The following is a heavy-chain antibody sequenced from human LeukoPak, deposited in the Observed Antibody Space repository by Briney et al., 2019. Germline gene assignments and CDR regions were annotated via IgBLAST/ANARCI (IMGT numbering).Heavy chain of an antibody. V-gene: IGHV3-48*03. CDR2: ISSSGSSI. CDR3: ARDRSDILTGYSHFDY. Sequence: GGSLRLSCAASGFTFSTYNMNWVRQAPGKGLEWVSYISSSGSSIYYADSVKGRFTISRDNAKDSLYLQMNSLRAEDTAVYYCARDRSDILTGYSHFDYWGQGTLVTVSS. J-gene: IGHJ4*02. CDR1: GFTFSTYN. D-gene: IGHD3-9*01.